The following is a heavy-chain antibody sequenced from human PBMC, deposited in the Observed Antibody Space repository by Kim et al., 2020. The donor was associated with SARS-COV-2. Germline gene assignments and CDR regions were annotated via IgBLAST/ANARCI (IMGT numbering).Heavy chain of an antibody. J-gene: IGHJ4*02. Sequence: GGSLRLSCAASGFTFSSYSMNWVRQAPGKGLEWVASISNDSSYIYYADSVKGRFTISRDNAKNSLYLQMNSLRAEDTAVYYCARGSITGTTPFDYSGQG. D-gene: IGHD1-7*01. CDR3: ARGSITGTTPFDY. V-gene: IGHV3-21*01. CDR2: ISNDSSYI. CDR1: GFTFSSYS.